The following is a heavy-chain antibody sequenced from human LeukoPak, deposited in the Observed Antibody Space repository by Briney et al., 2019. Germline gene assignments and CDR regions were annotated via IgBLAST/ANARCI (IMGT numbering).Heavy chain of an antibody. J-gene: IGHJ4*02. V-gene: IGHV4-4*07. Sequence: PSETLSLTCAVSGGSISSSNWWSWIRQPAGKGLEWIGRIYTSGSTNYNPSLKSRVTMSVDTSKNQFSLKLSSVTAADTAVYYCARGGVTMIADYYFDYWGQGTLVTVSS. CDR3: ARGGVTMIADYYFDY. CDR2: IYTSGST. D-gene: IGHD3-22*01. CDR1: GGSISSSNW.